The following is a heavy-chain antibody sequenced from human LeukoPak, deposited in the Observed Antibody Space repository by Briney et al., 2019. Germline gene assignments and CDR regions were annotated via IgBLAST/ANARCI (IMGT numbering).Heavy chain of an antibody. J-gene: IGHJ4*02. D-gene: IGHD2-15*01. V-gene: IGHV3-23*01. CDR3: AKGGDGRYSSRADY. CDR2: VGGSASGT. CDR1: GFIFSSYT. Sequence: GGSLRLSCAASGFIFSSYTMSRVRQAPGKGLEWVSTVGGSASGTFYADSVKGRFTISRDNSKNTLYLQMNSLRAEDTAVYYCAKGGDGRYSSRADYWAQGTLVNVSS.